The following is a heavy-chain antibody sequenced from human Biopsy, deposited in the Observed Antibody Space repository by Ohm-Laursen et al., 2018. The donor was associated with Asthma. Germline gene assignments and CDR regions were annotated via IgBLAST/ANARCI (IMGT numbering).Heavy chain of an antibody. J-gene: IGHJ4*02. CDR3: ASDFPKDYVRYNFQF. Sequence: SVKVSCNLSGYSLTDLSMHWVRQAPGQGLEWMGGHDHEEGGTVNAWRFQGRVTMTEDTSTDTAYMELSSLSSDDTAVYYCASDFPKDYVRYNFQFWGQGTLVTVSS. CDR2: HDHEEGGT. CDR1: GYSLTDLS. D-gene: IGHD1-1*01. V-gene: IGHV1-24*01.